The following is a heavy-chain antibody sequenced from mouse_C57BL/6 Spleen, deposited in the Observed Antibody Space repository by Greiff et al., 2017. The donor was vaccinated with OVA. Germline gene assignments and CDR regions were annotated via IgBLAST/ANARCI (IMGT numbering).Heavy chain of an antibody. CDR1: GFTFSDYY. Sequence: EVKLVESEGGLVQPGSSMKLSCTASGFTFSDYYMAWVRQVPEKGLEWVANINYDGSSTYYLDSLKSRFIISRDNAKNILYLQMSSLKSEDTATYYCAREGVLTLDYWGQGTTLTVSS. CDR2: INYDGSST. V-gene: IGHV5-16*01. J-gene: IGHJ2*01. CDR3: AREGVLTLDY. D-gene: IGHD4-1*01.